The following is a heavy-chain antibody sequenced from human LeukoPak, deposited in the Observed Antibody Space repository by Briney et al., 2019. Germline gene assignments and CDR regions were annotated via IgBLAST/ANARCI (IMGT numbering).Heavy chain of an antibody. Sequence: SGTLSLTCGVSGGSITTTNFWGWVRQPPGGGLGWIGEISLRGRTQYNPSLKSRVNISIDESKNHLYLSLASVTAADTAVYYCARLSVIWYFDLWGRGTLVTVSS. CDR3: ARLSVIWYFDL. CDR1: GGSITTTNF. V-gene: IGHV4-4*02. J-gene: IGHJ2*01. D-gene: IGHD4-11*01. CDR2: ISLRGRT.